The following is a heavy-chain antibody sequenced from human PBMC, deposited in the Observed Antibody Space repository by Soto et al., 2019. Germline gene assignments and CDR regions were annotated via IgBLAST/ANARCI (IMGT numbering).Heavy chain of an antibody. D-gene: IGHD3-3*01. CDR3: ARAKYYDFWSGYYRTDY. CDR2: IIPIFGTA. CDR1: GGTFSSYA. V-gene: IGHV1-69*13. J-gene: IGHJ4*02. Sequence: SVKVSCKASGGTFSSYAISWVRQAPGQGLEWMGGIIPIFGTANYAQKFQGRVTITADESTSTAYMELSSLRSEDTAVYYCARAKYYDFWSGYYRTDYWGQGTLVTVSS.